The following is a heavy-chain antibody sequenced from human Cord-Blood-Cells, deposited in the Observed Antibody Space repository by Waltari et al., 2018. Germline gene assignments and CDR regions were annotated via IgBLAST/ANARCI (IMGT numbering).Heavy chain of an antibody. Sequence: EVQLVESGGGLVQPGGSLKRTCAAPGFTFSGPAMHWVRQASGKGLEWVGRIRSKANSYATAYAASVKGRFTISRDDSKNTAYLQMNSLKTEDTAVYYCTTDAFDIWGQGTMVTVSS. CDR3: TTDAFDI. CDR1: GFTFSGPA. CDR2: IRSKANSYAT. V-gene: IGHV3-73*01. J-gene: IGHJ3*02.